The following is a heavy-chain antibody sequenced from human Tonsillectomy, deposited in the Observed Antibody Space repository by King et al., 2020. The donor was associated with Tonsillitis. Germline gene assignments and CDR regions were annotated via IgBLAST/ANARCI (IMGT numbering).Heavy chain of an antibody. Sequence: QLQESGPGLVKPSETLSLTCTVSDGSISSSSYYWGWIRQPPGKGLEWIGSIYYSGSTYYNPSLKSRVTISVDTSKNQFSLKLSSVTAADTAVYHCASALGYSSSAAFDXXGQXXXXTVXS. CDR1: DGSISSSSYY. D-gene: IGHD6-6*01. CDR2: IYYSGST. CDR3: ASALGYSSSAAFDX. J-gene: IGHJ3*01. V-gene: IGHV4-39*01.